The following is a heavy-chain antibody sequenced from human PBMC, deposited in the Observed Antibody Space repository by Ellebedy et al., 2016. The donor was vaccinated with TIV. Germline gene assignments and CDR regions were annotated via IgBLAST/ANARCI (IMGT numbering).Heavy chain of an antibody. V-gene: IGHV4-31*03. CDR2: FYYSGST. J-gene: IGHJ4*02. D-gene: IGHD3-10*01. Sequence: MPSETLSLTCTVSGGSISSGAFYWTWIRQQPGKGLEWIGNFYYSGSTYYNPALKSRINISLDTSKNQFSLRLSSVTAADTAVYYCARDEGGSGSLSYWGQGTPVTVSS. CDR3: ARDEGGSGSLSY. CDR1: GGSISSGAFY.